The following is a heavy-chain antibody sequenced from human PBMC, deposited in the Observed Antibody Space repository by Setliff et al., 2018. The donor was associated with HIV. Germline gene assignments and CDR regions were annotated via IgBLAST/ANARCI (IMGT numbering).Heavy chain of an antibody. V-gene: IGHV4-38-2*01. Sequence: SETLSLTCAVSGFSISSGHYWAWIRQPPGKGLEWIGSIYHSGTTYDNPSLKSRVTISVDSSKNHFPLILSSVTAADTAVYYCARHGTYEAHYSYMDVWGKGTTVTVSS. CDR3: ARHGTYEAHYSYMDV. CDR1: GFSISSGHY. CDR2: IYHSGTT. J-gene: IGHJ6*03. D-gene: IGHD1-1*01.